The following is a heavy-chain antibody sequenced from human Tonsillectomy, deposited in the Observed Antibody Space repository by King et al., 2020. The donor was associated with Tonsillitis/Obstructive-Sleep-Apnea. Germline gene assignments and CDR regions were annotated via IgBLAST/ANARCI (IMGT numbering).Heavy chain of an antibody. Sequence: VQLQESGPGLVKPSETLSLTCTVSNGSISTYYWSWIRQPPGKGPEWIGYIFYTGSTNYNPSLKSRVSISLDTSKSQLSLKLTSVTAADTALYFCARADGGFRFAFWGQGTLVTVPS. CDR1: NGSISTYY. CDR2: IFYTGST. V-gene: IGHV4-59*01. D-gene: IGHD3-16*01. CDR3: ARADGGFRFAF. J-gene: IGHJ4*02.